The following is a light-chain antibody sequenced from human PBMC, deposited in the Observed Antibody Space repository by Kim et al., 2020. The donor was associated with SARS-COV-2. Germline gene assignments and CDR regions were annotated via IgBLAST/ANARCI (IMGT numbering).Light chain of an antibody. Sequence: SSELTQDPAVSVALGQTVRITCQGDSLRSYYATWYQQKPGQAPLLVIYRKNNRPSGIPDRFSGSSSGNTASLTITGTQAGDEADYYCNSRDSNDNVVFGGGTQLTVL. J-gene: IGLJ2*01. CDR2: RKN. V-gene: IGLV3-19*01. CDR3: NSRDSNDNVV. CDR1: SLRSYY.